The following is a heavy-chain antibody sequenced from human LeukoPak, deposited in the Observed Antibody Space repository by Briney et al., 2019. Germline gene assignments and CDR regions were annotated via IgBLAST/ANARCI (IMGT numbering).Heavy chain of an antibody. CDR2: ISGSGGST. J-gene: IGHJ1*01. CDR1: GFTFSSYA. Sequence: GGSLRLSCAASGFTFSSYAMSWVRQAPGKGLEWVSAISGSGGSTYYADSVKGRFTISRDNSKNTLYLQMSSLRAEDTAVYYCAKSGVYDFWSGYYTAEYFQHWGQGTLVTVSS. V-gene: IGHV3-23*01. CDR3: AKSGVYDFWSGYYTAEYFQH. D-gene: IGHD3-3*01.